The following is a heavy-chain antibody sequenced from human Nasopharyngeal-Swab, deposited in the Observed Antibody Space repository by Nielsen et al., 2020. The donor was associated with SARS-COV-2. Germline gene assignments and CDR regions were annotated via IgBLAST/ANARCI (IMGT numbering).Heavy chain of an antibody. Sequence: SETLSLTCTVSGGSISSYYWSWIRQPPGKGLEWIGYIYYSGSTTYNPSLKSRVTISVDTSKNQFSLKLSSVTAADTAVYYCARLSGDYYYGMDVWGQGTTVTVSS. CDR1: GGSISSYY. CDR2: IYYSGST. V-gene: IGHV4-59*08. J-gene: IGHJ6*02. CDR3: ARLSGDYYYGMDV. D-gene: IGHD2-8*02.